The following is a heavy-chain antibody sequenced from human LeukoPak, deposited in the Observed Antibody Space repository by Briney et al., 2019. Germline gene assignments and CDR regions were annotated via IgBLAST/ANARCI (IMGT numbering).Heavy chain of an antibody. CDR2: IHSSGNT. CDR3: GGAGRYCSGGSCYGENWFDP. CDR1: GGSISSYY. D-gene: IGHD2-15*01. Sequence: SETLSLTCTVSGGSISSYYWNWIRQPPGKGLEWLGYIHSSGNTRYNPSVRSRVTMSVDTSKNQFSLKLSSVTAADTAVYYCGGAGRYCSGGSCYGENWFDPWGQGTLVTDSS. J-gene: IGHJ5*02. V-gene: IGHV4-59*01.